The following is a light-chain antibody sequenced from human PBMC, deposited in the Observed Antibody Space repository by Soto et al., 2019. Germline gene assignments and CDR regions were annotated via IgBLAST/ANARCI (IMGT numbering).Light chain of an antibody. Sequence: QSVLTQPPSVSGAPGQRVTISCTGSSSNIGAGYDVHWYQQLPGRAPKLLIYGNTNRPSGVPDRFSGSKSGTSASQAITGLQAEDEADYYCLYFDSSLSVVFGGGTKLTVL. V-gene: IGLV1-40*01. CDR3: LYFDSSLSVV. CDR2: GNT. J-gene: IGLJ2*01. CDR1: SSNIGAGYD.